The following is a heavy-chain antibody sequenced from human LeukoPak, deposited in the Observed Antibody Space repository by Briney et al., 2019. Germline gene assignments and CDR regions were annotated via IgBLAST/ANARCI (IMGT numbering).Heavy chain of an antibody. Sequence: ASVKVSCKASGYTFTGYYMHWVRQAPGQGLEWMGWINPNSGGTNYALKFQGRVTMTRDTSISTAYMELSRLRSDDTAVYYCAFEGGYCSSTSCYTHNWFDPWGQGTLVTVSS. CDR2: INPNSGGT. J-gene: IGHJ5*02. D-gene: IGHD2-2*02. CDR3: AFEGGYCSSTSCYTHNWFDP. CDR1: GYTFTGYY. V-gene: IGHV1-2*02.